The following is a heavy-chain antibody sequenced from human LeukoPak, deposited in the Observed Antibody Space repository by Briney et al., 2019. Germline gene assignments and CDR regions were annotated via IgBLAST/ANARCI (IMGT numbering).Heavy chain of an antibody. J-gene: IGHJ4*02. V-gene: IGHV1-2*02. CDR2: INVNSGGT. CDR3: ASLPGIAVAGDEYYFDY. CDR1: GYTFTGYY. D-gene: IGHD6-19*01. Sequence: ASVKVSCKASGYTFTGYYMHWVQQAPGQGLEWMGWINVNSGGTNYAQKFQGRVTMTRDTSISTAYMELSRLRPDDTAVYYCASLPGIAVAGDEYYFDYWGQGTLVTVSS.